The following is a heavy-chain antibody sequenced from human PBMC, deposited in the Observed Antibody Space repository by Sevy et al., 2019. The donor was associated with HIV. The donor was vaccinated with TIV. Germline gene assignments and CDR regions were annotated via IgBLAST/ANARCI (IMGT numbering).Heavy chain of an antibody. V-gene: IGHV3-23*01. CDR2: ISGSAGST. J-gene: IGHJ6*02. CDR3: AKGDRTFYGLDV. CDR1: GFTFSTYT. D-gene: IGHD2-15*01. Sequence: GGSLRLSCAASGFTFSTYTMGWVRQAPGKGLEWVSAISGSAGSTYYADLVQGRFTISRDKSKNTLYLQMNSLRAEDTAVYYCAKGDRTFYGLDVWGQGTTVTVSS.